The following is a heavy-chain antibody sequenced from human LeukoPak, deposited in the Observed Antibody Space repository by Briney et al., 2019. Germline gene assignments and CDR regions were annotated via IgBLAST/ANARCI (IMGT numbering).Heavy chain of an antibody. J-gene: IGHJ6*04. CDR1: GFTFSSYW. CDR3: ARDQGYCSGGSCYPYYYYGMDV. D-gene: IGHD2-15*01. V-gene: IGHV3-7*03. CDR2: IKQDGSEK. Sequence: GGSLRLSCAASGFTFSSYWMSWVRQASGKGLEWVANIKQDGSEKYYVDSVKGRFTISRDNAKNSLYLQMNSLRAEDTAVYYCARDQGYCSGGSCYPYYYYGMDVWGKGTTVTVSS.